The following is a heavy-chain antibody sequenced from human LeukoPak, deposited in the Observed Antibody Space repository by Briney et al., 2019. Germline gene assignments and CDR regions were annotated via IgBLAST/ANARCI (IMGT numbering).Heavy chain of an antibody. Sequence: GGSLRLSCAASGVTFRSYGMHWVRQAPGKGLEWVALISPDGNDKLYGESVRGRFTVSRDDSKSTLYLQMNSLRAEDTAVYYCTTKVIRGNSGDDYDDWGQGTLVTVSS. J-gene: IGHJ4*02. CDR1: GVTFRSYG. CDR3: TTKVIRGNSGDDYDD. V-gene: IGHV3-30*03. D-gene: IGHD5-12*01. CDR2: ISPDGNDK.